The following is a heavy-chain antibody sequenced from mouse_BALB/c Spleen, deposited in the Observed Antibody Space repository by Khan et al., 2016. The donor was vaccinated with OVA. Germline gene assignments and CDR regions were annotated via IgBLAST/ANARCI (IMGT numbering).Heavy chain of an antibody. V-gene: IGHV2-6-7*01. CDR3: ARDRYYYGRGLAY. CDR2: IWGDGST. Sequence: VELVESGPGLVAPSQSLSITCTVSGFSLTGYGVNWVRQPPGKGLEWLGMIWGDGSTDYNSALKSRLSISKDNSKSQVFVKMNSLQTDDTARYYCARDRYYYGRGLAYWGQGTLVTVSA. CDR1: GFSLTGYG. J-gene: IGHJ3*01. D-gene: IGHD1-1*01.